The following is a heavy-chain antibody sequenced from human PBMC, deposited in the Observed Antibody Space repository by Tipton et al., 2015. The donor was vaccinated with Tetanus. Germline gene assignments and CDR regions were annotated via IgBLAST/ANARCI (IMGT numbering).Heavy chain of an antibody. D-gene: IGHD3-22*01. V-gene: IGHV4-59*11. CDR2: IDHSGNT. CDR3: TGDDYYDTSLRDYYGIDV. Sequence: TLSLTCTVLGGSLSSLLWTWTRLSPGKGLEWIGYIDHSGNTNYNPSLRSRVTMSLDTSKNQFSLKVTSVTAADTAVYFCTGDDYYDTSLRDYYGIDVWGPGTTVTVSS. CDR1: GGSLSSLL. J-gene: IGHJ6*02.